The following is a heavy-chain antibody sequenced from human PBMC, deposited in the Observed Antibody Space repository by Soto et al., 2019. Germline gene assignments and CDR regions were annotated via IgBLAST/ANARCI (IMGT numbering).Heavy chain of an antibody. J-gene: IGHJ4*02. Sequence: GGSLRLSCAASGFTFSSYAMSWVRQAPGKGLEWVSAISGSGGSTYYADSVKGRFTISRDNSKNTLYLQMNSLRAEDTAVYYCAKDDSYCGGDCYSIAAFDYWGQGTLVTVYS. CDR3: AKDDSYCGGDCYSIAAFDY. CDR1: GFTFSSYA. CDR2: ISGSGGST. V-gene: IGHV3-23*01. D-gene: IGHD2-21*02.